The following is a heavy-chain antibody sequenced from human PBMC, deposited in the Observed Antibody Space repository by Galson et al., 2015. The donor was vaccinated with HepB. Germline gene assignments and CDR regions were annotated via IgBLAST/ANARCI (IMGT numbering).Heavy chain of an antibody. CDR1: GSTFDDYT. D-gene: IGHD1-1*01. CDR2: ISWDGGST. Sequence: SLRLSCAASGSTFDDYTMHWVRQAPGKGLEWVSLISWDGGSTYYADSVKGRFSISRDNSKNSLYLQMNSLRTEDTALYYCAKGQFPSTTYYYYYMDVWGKGTTVTVSS. CDR3: AKGQFPSTTYYYYYMDV. V-gene: IGHV3-43*01. J-gene: IGHJ6*03.